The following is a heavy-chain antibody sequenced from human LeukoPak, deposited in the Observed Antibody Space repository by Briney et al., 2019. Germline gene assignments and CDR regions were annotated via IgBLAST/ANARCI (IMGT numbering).Heavy chain of an antibody. Sequence: ASVKVSCKASGYTFTGSYMHWVRQAPGQGLEGMGWINPNSGGTNYAQKFQGRVTMTRDTSISTAYMELSRLRSDDTAVYYCARARILDYGSGSYYNGWGQGTLVTVSS. CDR3: ARARILDYGSGSYYNG. CDR1: GYTFTGSY. CDR2: INPNSGGT. V-gene: IGHV1-2*02. J-gene: IGHJ4*02. D-gene: IGHD3-10*01.